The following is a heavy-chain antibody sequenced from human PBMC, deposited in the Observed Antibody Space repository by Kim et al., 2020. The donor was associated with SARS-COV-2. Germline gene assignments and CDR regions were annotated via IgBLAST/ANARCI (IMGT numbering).Heavy chain of an antibody. J-gene: IGHJ4*02. CDR1: GGSFSGYY. Sequence: SETLSLTCAVYGGSFSGYYWSWIRQPPGKGLEWIGEINHSGSTNYNPSLKSRVTISVDTSKNQFSLKLSSVTAADTAVYYCASFEDCGGDCYSARFDYWGQGTLVTVSS. CDR3: ASFEDCGGDCYSARFDY. V-gene: IGHV4-34*01. D-gene: IGHD2-21*02. CDR2: INHSGST.